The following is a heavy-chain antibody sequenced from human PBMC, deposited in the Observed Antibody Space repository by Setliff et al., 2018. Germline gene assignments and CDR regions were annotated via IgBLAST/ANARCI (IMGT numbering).Heavy chain of an antibody. J-gene: IGHJ4*02. CDR2: INQDGSEK. V-gene: IGHV3-7*03. CDR3: AASHSGYFGY. Sequence: GGSLRLSCAASEFTFSNYWMSWVRQAPGKGLEWVANINQDGSEKYYVDSVGGRFTVSRDNAQNSLFLQMNNLRAEDTAVYYCAASHSGYFGYWGQGTLVTVSS. CDR1: EFTFSNYW. D-gene: IGHD6-19*01.